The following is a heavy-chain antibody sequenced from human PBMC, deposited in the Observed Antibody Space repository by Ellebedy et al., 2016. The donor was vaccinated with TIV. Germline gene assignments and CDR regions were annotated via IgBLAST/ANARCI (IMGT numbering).Heavy chain of an antibody. CDR3: AREWGWGDAFDI. CDR1: GFTFSSYW. CDR2: IKQDGSEK. Sequence: GESLKISCAASGFTFSSYWMSWVRQAPGKGLEWVANIKQDGSEKFYVDSVEGRFTISRDNSKNTLYLQMNSLRAEDTAVYYGAREWGWGDAFDIWGQGTMVTVSS. V-gene: IGHV3-7*01. J-gene: IGHJ3*02. D-gene: IGHD3-16*01.